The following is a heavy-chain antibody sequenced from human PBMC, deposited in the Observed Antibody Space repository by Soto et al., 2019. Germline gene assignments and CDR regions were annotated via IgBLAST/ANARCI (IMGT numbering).Heavy chain of an antibody. CDR3: TRGARFFYGVDA. CDR2: ISFSGSTI. CDR1: GFSFSDYE. Sequence: GGSLRLSCAASGFSFSDYELNWVRQAPGMGLEWIAHISFSGSTIYYADSVKGRFSISRDNSENFLYLQISGLRADDSAVYYCTRGARFFYGVDAWGLGTTVTGSS. D-gene: IGHD3-10*01. V-gene: IGHV3-48*03. J-gene: IGHJ6*02.